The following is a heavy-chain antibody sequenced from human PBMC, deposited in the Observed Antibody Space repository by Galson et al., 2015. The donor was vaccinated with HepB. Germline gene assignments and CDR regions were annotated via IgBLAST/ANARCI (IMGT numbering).Heavy chain of an antibody. CDR2: IYYSGST. Sequence: TLSLTCTVSGGSISSGGYYWSWIRQHPGKGLEWIGYIYYSGSTYYNPSLKSRVTISVDTSKNQFSLKLSSVTAADTAVYYCARELYCSSTSCYHNWFDPWGQGTLVTVSS. J-gene: IGHJ5*02. D-gene: IGHD2-2*01. CDR3: ARELYCSSTSCYHNWFDP. CDR1: GGSISSGGYY. V-gene: IGHV4-31*03.